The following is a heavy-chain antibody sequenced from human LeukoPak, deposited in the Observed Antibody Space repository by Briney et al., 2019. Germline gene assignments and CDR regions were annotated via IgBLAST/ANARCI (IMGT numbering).Heavy chain of an antibody. CDR2: INWNGGST. D-gene: IGHD6-13*01. CDR3: ARDPVIAAAGTCFDY. J-gene: IGHJ4*02. CDR1: GFTFDDYG. V-gene: IGHV3-20*04. Sequence: RAGGSLRLSCAASGFTFDDYGMSWVRQAPGKGLEWVSGINWNGGSTGYADSVKGRFTISRDNAKNSLYLQMNSLRAEDTALYYCARDPVIAAAGTCFDYWGQGTLVTVSS.